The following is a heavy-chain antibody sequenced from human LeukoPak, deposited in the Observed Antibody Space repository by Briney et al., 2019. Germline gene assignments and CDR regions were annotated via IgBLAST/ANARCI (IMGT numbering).Heavy chain of an antibody. Sequence: PSETLSLTCSVSGVSISGYYWSWIRQPPGKQLEWIGYIYRSESSNYNLSLKSRVTISVDTSRNQLSLKLSSVTAADTAVYYCARNDGYHDMLTGYRAFDIWGPGTMVTVSS. D-gene: IGHD3-9*01. V-gene: IGHV4-59*01. CDR2: IYRSESS. J-gene: IGHJ3*02. CDR3: ARNDGYHDMLTGYRAFDI. CDR1: GVSISGYY.